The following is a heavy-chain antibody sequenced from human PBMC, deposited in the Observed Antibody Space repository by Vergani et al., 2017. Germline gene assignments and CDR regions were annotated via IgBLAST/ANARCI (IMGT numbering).Heavy chain of an antibody. J-gene: IGHJ4*02. D-gene: IGHD4-23*01. CDR2: IYYSGST. Sequence: QVQLQESGPGLVKPSETLSLTCTVSGGSISSYYRSWIRQPPGKGLEWIGYIYYSGSTNYNPSLKSRVTISVDTSKNQFSLKLSSVTAADTAVYYCAREIYGGNRWGQGTLVTVSS. V-gene: IGHV4-59*01. CDR1: GGSISSYY. CDR3: AREIYGGNR.